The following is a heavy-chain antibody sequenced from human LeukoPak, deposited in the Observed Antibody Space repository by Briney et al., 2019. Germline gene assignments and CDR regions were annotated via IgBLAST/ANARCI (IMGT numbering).Heavy chain of an antibody. CDR3: AASLPNIVVVPATKGPFGY. Sequence: GGSLRLSCAASGFTFSSYSMNWVRQAPGKGLEWVSGVSGSGGSTHYADSVKGRFTISRDNSKNTLYLQMNSLRAEDTAVYYCAASLPNIVVVPATKGPFGYWGQGTLVTVSS. CDR2: VSGSGGST. CDR1: GFTFSSYS. V-gene: IGHV3-23*01. J-gene: IGHJ4*02. D-gene: IGHD2-2*01.